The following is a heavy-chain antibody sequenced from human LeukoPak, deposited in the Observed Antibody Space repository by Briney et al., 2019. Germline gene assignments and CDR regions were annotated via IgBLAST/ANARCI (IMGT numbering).Heavy chain of an antibody. J-gene: IGHJ5*02. CDR1: GFSFSSYS. Sequence: GGSLRLSCAASGFSFSSYSMNWVRQAPGKGLEWLSSISSSSSYIYSADSVTGRFTISRDNAKNSLYLQMNSLRAEDTAVYYCARDQSRFDPWGQGTLVTVSS. CDR3: ARDQSRFDP. CDR2: ISSSSSYI. V-gene: IGHV3-21*04.